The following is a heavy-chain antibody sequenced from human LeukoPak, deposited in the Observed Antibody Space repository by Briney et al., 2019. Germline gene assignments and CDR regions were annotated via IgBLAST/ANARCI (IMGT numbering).Heavy chain of an antibody. D-gene: IGHD1-1*01. V-gene: IGHV4-4*07. CDR3: ARTSAWNGAPSV. CDR2: IYTSGST. J-gene: IGHJ4*02. Sequence: SETLSLTCTVSGGSISSYYWSWIRQPAGKGLEWIGRIYTSGSTNYNPSLKSRVTISVDKSKNQFSLKLSSATAADTAVYYCARTSAWNGAPSVWGQGTLVTVSS. CDR1: GGSISSYY.